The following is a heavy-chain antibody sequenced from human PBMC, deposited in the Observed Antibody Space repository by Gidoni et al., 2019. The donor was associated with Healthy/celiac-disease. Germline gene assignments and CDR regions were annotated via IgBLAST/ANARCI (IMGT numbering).Heavy chain of an antibody. CDR2: IYYSGST. D-gene: IGHD5-12*01. CDR3: ASLSVVAWNYGMDV. V-gene: IGHV4-39*01. J-gene: IGHJ6*02. Sequence: QLQLQESGPGLVKPSETLSLTCTVSGCSISSSSYYWGWIRQPPGKGLEWIGSIYYSGSTYYNPSLKSRVTISVDTSKNQFSLKLSSVTAADTAVYYCASLSVVAWNYGMDVWGQGTTVTVSS. CDR1: GCSISSSSYY.